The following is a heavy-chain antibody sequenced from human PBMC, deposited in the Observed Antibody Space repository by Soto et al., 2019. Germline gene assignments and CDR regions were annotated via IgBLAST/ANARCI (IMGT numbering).Heavy chain of an antibody. D-gene: IGHD2-2*01. V-gene: IGHV4-31*03. CDR1: GGSISSGGYY. CDR3: ARDIVVVPAPPRTEDYYYYGMDV. CDR2: IYYSGST. J-gene: IGHJ6*02. Sequence: SETLSLTCTVSGGSISSGGYYWSWIRQHPGKGLEWIGYIYYSGSTYYNPSLKSRVTISVDTSKNQFSLKLSSVTAADTAVYYCARDIVVVPAPPRTEDYYYYGMDVWGQGTTVTV.